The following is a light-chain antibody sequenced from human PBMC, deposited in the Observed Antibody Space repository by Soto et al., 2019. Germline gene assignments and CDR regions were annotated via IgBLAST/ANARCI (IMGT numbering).Light chain of an antibody. V-gene: IGKV3-20*01. J-gene: IGKJ1*01. Sequence: EIVLTQSPGTLSLAPGERATLSCRASQSVASSYLAWYQQIPGQAPRLLIYGASSRATGIPDRFSGSGSGTDFSLTISRLEPEDFAVYYCQLYTTFGQGTKVDIK. CDR1: QSVASSY. CDR3: QLYTT. CDR2: GAS.